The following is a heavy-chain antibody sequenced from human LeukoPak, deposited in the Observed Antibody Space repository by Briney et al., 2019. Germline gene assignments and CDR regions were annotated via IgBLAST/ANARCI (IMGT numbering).Heavy chain of an antibody. Sequence: GGSLRLSCAASGFTVSSNYMSWVRQAPGKGLEWGSVIYSGGSTYYADSVKGRFTISRDNSKNTLYLQMNSLRAEDTAVYYCARGRGLNWGSFDYWGQGTLVTVSS. D-gene: IGHD7-27*01. J-gene: IGHJ4*02. CDR3: ARGRGLNWGSFDY. CDR1: GFTVSSNY. CDR2: IYSGGST. V-gene: IGHV3-66*01.